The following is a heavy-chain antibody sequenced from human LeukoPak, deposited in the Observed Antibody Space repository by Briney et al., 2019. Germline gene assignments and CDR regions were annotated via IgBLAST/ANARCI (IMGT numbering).Heavy chain of an antibody. V-gene: IGHV4-30-4*08. CDR3: ARLGGYYSSYAFDI. CDR2: IYYSGST. Sequence: SQTLSLTCTVSGGSISSGDYYWSWIRQPPGKGLEWIGYIYYSGSTYYNPSLKSRVTISVDTSKNQFSLKLSSVTTADTAVYYCARLGGYYSSYAFDIWGQGTMVTVSS. D-gene: IGHD3-22*01. CDR1: GGSISSGDYY. J-gene: IGHJ3*02.